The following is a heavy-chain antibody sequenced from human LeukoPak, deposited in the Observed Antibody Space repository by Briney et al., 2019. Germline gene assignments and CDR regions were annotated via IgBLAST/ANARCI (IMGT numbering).Heavy chain of an antibody. Sequence: PGGSLRLSCAVSGFSFNDAWMNWVRQAPGKGLEWVGRIKRRSDGGTPDYAAPVQGRFTISRDESKNTLYLQMNSLKTGDTAVYYCTTDTRRIDTFAWGQGTLVTVAA. D-gene: IGHD2-2*01. J-gene: IGHJ4*02. V-gene: IGHV3-15*07. CDR2: IKRRSDGGTP. CDR1: GFSFNDAW. CDR3: TTDTRRIDTFA.